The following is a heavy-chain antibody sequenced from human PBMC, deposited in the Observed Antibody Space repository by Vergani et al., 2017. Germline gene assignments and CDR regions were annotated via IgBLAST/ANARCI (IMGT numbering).Heavy chain of an antibody. CDR2: ISWNIDSI. Sequence: VQLVESGGGVVQPGRSLRLSCAASGFNFDNYAMHWVRQAPGKGLEWVSGISWNIDSIGYADSVKGRFTISRDNAKNSLYLQMNSLRADDTALYYCAKGRGAWFDPWGQGTLVTVSS. CDR3: AKGRGAWFDP. J-gene: IGHJ5*02. V-gene: IGHV3-9*01. D-gene: IGHD3-10*01. CDR1: GFNFDNYA.